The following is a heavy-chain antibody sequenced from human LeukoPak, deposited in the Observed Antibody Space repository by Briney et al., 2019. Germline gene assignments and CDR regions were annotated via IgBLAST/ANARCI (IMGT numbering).Heavy chain of an antibody. CDR2: ISWNSGSI. D-gene: IGHD3-22*01. Sequence: GRSLRLSCAASGFTFDDYAMHWVRQAPGKGLEWVSGISWNSGSIGYADSVKGRFTISRDNAKNSLYLQMNSLRAEDTALYCCAKGYYDSSGTDYWGQGTLVTVSS. CDR3: AKGYYDSSGTDY. V-gene: IGHV3-9*01. CDR1: GFTFDDYA. J-gene: IGHJ4*02.